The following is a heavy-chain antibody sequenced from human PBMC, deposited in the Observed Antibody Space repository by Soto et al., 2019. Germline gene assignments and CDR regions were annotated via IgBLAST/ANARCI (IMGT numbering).Heavy chain of an antibody. CDR2: IKQDGSEK. J-gene: IGHJ6*02. Sequence: PGGSLRLSCAASGFTFSSYWMSWVRQAPGKGLEWVANIKQDGSEKYYVDSVKGRFTISRDNAKNSLYLQMNSLRAEDTAVYYCARGSALDSYGTYGMDVWGQGTTVTVCS. CDR1: GFTFSSYW. CDR3: ARGSALDSYGTYGMDV. V-gene: IGHV3-7*01. D-gene: IGHD5-18*01.